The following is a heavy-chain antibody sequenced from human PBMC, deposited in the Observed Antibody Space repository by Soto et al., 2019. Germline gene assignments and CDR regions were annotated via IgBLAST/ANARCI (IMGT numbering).Heavy chain of an antibody. D-gene: IGHD2-15*01. V-gene: IGHV1-69*12. CDR2: TIPMFGTA. CDR3: AGGSVVVPALPSEGFDP. CDR1: GGTLNGFG. Sequence: QVQPEQSGAEVKKPGSSVKVSCQPSGGTLNGFGFTWVRQAPGHGLECMGGTIPMFGTARYAQKFQGRLTGTADASTGTSGMELSNPRCVETAMYYCAGGSVVVPALPSEGFDPWGQGTPVIVSS. J-gene: IGHJ5*02.